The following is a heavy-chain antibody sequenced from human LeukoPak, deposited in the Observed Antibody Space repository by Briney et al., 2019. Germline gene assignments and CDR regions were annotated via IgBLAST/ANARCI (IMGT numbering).Heavy chain of an antibody. CDR3: AAVGGSSSPNFDY. Sequence: SVKVSCKASGFTFTSSAVQWVRQARGQRLEWIGWIVVGSGNTNYAQKFQERVTITRDMSTSTAYMELSSLRSEDTAVYYCAAVGGSSSPNFDYWGQGTLVTVSS. CDR1: GFTFTSSA. V-gene: IGHV1-58*01. D-gene: IGHD6-6*01. CDR2: IVVGSGNT. J-gene: IGHJ4*02.